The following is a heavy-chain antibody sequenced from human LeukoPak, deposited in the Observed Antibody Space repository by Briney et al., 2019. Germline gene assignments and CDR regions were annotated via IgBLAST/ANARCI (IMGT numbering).Heavy chain of an antibody. Sequence: GASVKVSCKASGYTFTGYYMHWVRQAPGQGLEWMGWINPNSGGTNYAQKFQGRVTMTMDTSIHTAYMELSRLRPDDTAVYYFARGQGYFDWLLYSQDYWGQGTLVTVSS. J-gene: IGHJ4*02. D-gene: IGHD3-9*01. CDR2: INPNSGGT. CDR1: GYTFTGYY. CDR3: ARGQGYFDWLLYSQDY. V-gene: IGHV1-2*02.